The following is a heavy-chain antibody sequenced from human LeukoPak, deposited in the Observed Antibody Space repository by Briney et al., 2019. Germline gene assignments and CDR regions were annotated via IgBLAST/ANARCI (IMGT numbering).Heavy chain of an antibody. V-gene: IGHV4-59*02. J-gene: IGHJ6*02. D-gene: IGHD3-22*01. CDR1: GGSVSSYY. CDR3: ARERYYDSSGYYFMDV. CDR2: IYYSGST. Sequence: PSETLSLTCTVSGGSVSSYYWSWIRQPPGKGLEWIGYIYYSGSTNYNPSLKSRVTISVDTCKNQFSLKLSSVTAADTAVYYCARERYYDSSGYYFMDVWGQGTTVTVSS.